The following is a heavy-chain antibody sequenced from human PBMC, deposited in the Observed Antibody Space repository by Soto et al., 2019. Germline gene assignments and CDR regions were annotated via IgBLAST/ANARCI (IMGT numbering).Heavy chain of an antibody. CDR2: IYWDDYK. CDR3: VHKGGGDRILDY. J-gene: IGHJ4*02. Sequence: QITLKESGPALVKPTQTLTLTCTFSGFSLSTSGVGVGWIRQPPGEALEWLALIYWDDYKHFSPSLESRLTIPKDTSKTQVVLTMTNMDPVDTATYYCVHKGGGDRILDYWGQGTLVTVSS. CDR1: GFSLSTSGVG. D-gene: IGHD3-16*01. V-gene: IGHV2-5*02.